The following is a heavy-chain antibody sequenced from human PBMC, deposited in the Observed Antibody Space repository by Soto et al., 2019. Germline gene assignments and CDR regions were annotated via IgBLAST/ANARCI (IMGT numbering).Heavy chain of an antibody. CDR2: IIPILGIA. J-gene: IGHJ2*01. CDR3: ARDHPYCSSTSCRGGDWYFDL. Sequence: QVQLVQSGAEVKKPGSSVKVSCKASGGTFSSYTISWVRQAPGQGLEWMGRIIPILGIANYAQKFQGRVTITADKSTSTAYMELSSLRSEDTAVYYCARDHPYCSSTSCRGGDWYFDLWGRGTLVTVSS. CDR1: GGTFSSYT. V-gene: IGHV1-69*08. D-gene: IGHD2-2*01.